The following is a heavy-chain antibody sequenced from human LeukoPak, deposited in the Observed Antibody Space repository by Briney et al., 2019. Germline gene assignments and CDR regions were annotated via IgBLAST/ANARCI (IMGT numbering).Heavy chain of an antibody. Sequence: ASVKVSCKASGGTFSGYAISWVRQAPGQGLEWMGGIIPIFGTANYAQKFQGRVTITADESTSTAYMELSSLRSEDTAVYYCAGRGYSSSRGRNYYYYGMDVWGKGTTVTVSS. D-gene: IGHD6-13*01. V-gene: IGHV1-69*13. CDR2: IIPIFGTA. CDR3: AGRGYSSSRGRNYYYYGMDV. J-gene: IGHJ6*04. CDR1: GGTFSGYA.